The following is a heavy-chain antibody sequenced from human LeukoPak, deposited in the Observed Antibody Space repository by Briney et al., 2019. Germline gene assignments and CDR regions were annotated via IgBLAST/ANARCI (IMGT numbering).Heavy chain of an antibody. V-gene: IGHV4-34*01. J-gene: IGHJ4*02. CDR2: INHSGST. D-gene: IGHD3-16*01. Sequence: SETLSLTCAVYGGSFSGYYWSWIRQPPGKGLEWIGEINHSGSTNYNPSLKGRVTISVDTSKNQFSLKLSSVTAADTAVYYCARDGGASFDYWGQGTLVTVSS. CDR3: ARDGGASFDY. CDR1: GGSFSGYY.